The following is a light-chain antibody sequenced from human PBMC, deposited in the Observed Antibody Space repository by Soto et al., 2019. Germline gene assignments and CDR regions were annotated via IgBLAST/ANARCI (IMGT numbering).Light chain of an antibody. Sequence: EIVLTQSPGTLSLSPGERATLSCRASQSVSSSYVTWYQQTPGQAPRLLIYGASSRATGVPDRFSGSGSGTDFTLTISRLEPEDFVVYYCQQYGSSPLYTFGQGTKVEIK. CDR2: GAS. CDR3: QQYGSSPLYT. V-gene: IGKV3-20*01. J-gene: IGKJ2*01. CDR1: QSVSSSY.